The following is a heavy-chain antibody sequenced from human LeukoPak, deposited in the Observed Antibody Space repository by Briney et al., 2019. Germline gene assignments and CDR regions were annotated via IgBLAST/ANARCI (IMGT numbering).Heavy chain of an antibody. V-gene: IGHV3-74*01. Sequence: GGSLRLSCAASGFTFSRYWVYWVRQAPGKGLVWVSRTNGDDSSITYADSVKGRFTISRDNANNSLYLQMNSLRDEDTAVYYCARDGRPFDIWGQGTMVTVSS. CDR1: GFTFSRYW. CDR2: TNGDDSSI. J-gene: IGHJ3*02. CDR3: ARDGRPFDI.